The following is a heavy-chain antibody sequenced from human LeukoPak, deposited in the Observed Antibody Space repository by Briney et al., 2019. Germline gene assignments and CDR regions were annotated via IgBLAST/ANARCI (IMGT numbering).Heavy chain of an antibody. CDR1: GFTFDDYA. CDR2: ISWNSGSI. J-gene: IGHJ4*02. V-gene: IGHV3-9*01. CDR3: ARYQVAIDY. Sequence: PGRSLRLPCAASGFTFDDYAMHWVRQAPGKGLEWVSGISWNSGSIGYADSVKGRFTISRDNAKNSLYLQINSLRADDTAVYYCARYQVAIDYWGQGTLVTVSA. D-gene: IGHD2-2*01.